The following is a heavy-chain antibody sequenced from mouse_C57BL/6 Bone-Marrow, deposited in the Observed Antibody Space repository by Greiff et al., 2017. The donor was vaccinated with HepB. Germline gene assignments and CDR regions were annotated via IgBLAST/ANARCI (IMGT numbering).Heavy chain of an antibody. CDR1: GFTFSDYG. D-gene: IGHD1-1*01. CDR2: ISSGSSTI. V-gene: IGHV5-17*01. CDR3: ARGYYYGSSY. Sequence: EVQVVESGGGLVKPGGSLKLSCAASGFTFSDYGMHWVRQAPEKGLEWVAYISSGSSTIYYADTVKGRFTISRDNAKNTLFLHMTSLRSEDTAMYYCARGYYYGSSYWGQGTTLTVSS. J-gene: IGHJ2*01.